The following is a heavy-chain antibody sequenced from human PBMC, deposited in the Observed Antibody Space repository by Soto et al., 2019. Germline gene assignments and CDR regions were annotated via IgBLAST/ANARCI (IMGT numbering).Heavy chain of an antibody. Sequence: KPSETLSLTCTVSGGSISSYYWSWIRQPPGKGLEWIGYIYYSGSTNYNPSLKSRVTISVDTSKNQFSLKLSSVTAADTAVYYCARWAEYYYDSSGGGDAFDIWGQGTMVTVSS. V-gene: IGHV4-59*01. CDR2: IYYSGST. CDR1: GGSISSYY. D-gene: IGHD3-22*01. J-gene: IGHJ3*02. CDR3: ARWAEYYYDSSGGGDAFDI.